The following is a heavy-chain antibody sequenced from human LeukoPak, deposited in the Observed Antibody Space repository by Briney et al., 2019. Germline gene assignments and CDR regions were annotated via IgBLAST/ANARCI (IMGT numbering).Heavy chain of an antibody. Sequence: SETLSLTCTVSGGSISSGDYYWSWIRQPPGKGLEWIGYIYYSGSTYYNPSLKSRITISVDTSKNQFSLKLSSVTAADTAVYYCAREGEDSGSYDYWGQGTLVTVSS. D-gene: IGHD1-26*01. CDR3: AREGEDSGSYDY. CDR2: IYYSGST. CDR1: GGSISSGDYY. V-gene: IGHV4-30-4*01. J-gene: IGHJ4*02.